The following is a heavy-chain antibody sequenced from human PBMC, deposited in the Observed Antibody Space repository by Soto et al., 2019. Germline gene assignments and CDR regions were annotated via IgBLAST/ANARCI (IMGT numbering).Heavy chain of an antibody. J-gene: IGHJ5*02. D-gene: IGHD1-1*01. Sequence: GGSPRLSCAASGFTFSTYPMHWVRQAPGKGLEWEAVVSGDETSKYYADSVKGRFTISRDNSKNALYLQMTSLRAEDTAVYYCVRCWGTGDGSNLGYNWLDPWGQGTLVTVSS. V-gene: IGHV3-30-3*01. CDR3: VRCWGTGDGSNLGYNWLDP. CDR2: VSGDETSK. CDR1: GFTFSTYP.